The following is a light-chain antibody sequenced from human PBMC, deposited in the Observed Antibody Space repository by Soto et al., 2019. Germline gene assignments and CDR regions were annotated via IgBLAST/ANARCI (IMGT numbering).Light chain of an antibody. Sequence: HSAVTQPRSVSGSPGPSVTISCTGTSSDVGRYDYVSWYQQYPGEAPKLIIYDVTERPSGVPDRFSGSKSGNTASLTISGLRAEDEAAYSCCSFAGSYSYVFGSGTKVTVL. CDR3: CSFAGSYSYV. V-gene: IGLV2-11*01. CDR1: SSDVGRYDY. CDR2: DVT. J-gene: IGLJ1*01.